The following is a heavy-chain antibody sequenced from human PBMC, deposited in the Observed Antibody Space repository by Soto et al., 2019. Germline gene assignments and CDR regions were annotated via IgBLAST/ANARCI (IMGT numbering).Heavy chain of an antibody. Sequence: TSETLSLXCAVSGVSISSGGYSWSWVRQPPGKGLEWIGYIYHSGSTYYNPSLKSRVTISVDRSKNQFSLKLSSVTAADTAVYYCARTADTFSSSQWFDPWGQGTLVTVSS. CDR2: IYHSGST. J-gene: IGHJ5*02. CDR1: GVSISSGGYS. CDR3: ARTADTFSSSQWFDP. D-gene: IGHD6-6*01. V-gene: IGHV4-30-2*01.